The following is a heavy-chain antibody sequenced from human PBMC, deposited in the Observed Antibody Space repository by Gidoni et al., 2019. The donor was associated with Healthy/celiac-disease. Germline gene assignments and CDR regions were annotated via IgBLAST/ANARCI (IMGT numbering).Heavy chain of an antibody. CDR2: IYYSGRT. J-gene: IGHJ6*02. V-gene: IGHV4-61*01. CDR1: GGSVSRCSYY. CDR3: ARGYSNYVPYYYYGMDV. D-gene: IGHD4-4*01. Sequence: QVQLQESGPGLVKPSETLSLTCTGPGGSVSRCSYYWSWIRQPPGKGLEWIGYIYYSGRTNYNPSLKSRVTISVDTSKNQFSLKLSSVTAADTAVYYCARGYSNYVPYYYYGMDVWGQGTTVTVSS.